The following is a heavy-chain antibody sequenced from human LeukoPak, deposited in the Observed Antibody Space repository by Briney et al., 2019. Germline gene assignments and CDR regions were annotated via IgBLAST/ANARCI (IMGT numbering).Heavy chain of an antibody. D-gene: IGHD4-17*01. CDR3: ARDSYYGDNWFDP. CDR2: INHSGST. V-gene: IGHV4-34*01. Sequence: SETLSLTCAVYGGSFSGYYWSWIRQPPGKGLEWIGEINHSGSTNYNPSLKSRVNISVDTSKNQFSLKLSSVTAADTAVYYCARDSYYGDNWFDPWGQGTLVTVSS. CDR1: GGSFSGYY. J-gene: IGHJ5*02.